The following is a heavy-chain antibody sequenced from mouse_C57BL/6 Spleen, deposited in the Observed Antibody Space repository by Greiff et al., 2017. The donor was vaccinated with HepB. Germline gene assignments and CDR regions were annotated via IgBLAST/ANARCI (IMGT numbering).Heavy chain of an antibody. CDR3: AREFITTVVASYWYFDV. CDR1: GYAFSSYW. V-gene: IGHV1-80*01. Sequence: VQLQESGAELVKPGASVKISCKASGYAFSSYWMNWVKQRPGKGLEWIGQIYPGDGDTNYNGKFKGKATLTADKSSSTAYMQLSSLTSEDSAVYFCAREFITTVVASYWYFDVWGTGTTVTVSS. J-gene: IGHJ1*03. D-gene: IGHD1-1*01. CDR2: IYPGDGDT.